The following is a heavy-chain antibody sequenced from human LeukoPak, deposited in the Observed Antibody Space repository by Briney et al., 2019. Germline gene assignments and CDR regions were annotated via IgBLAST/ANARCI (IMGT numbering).Heavy chain of an antibody. V-gene: IGHV4-39*01. J-gene: IGHJ4*02. CDR3: ARKALGGARIWGSYRYWDY. CDR2: IYYSGST. Sequence: SETLCLTCTVSGGSISSSSYYWGWIRQPPGKGLEWIGSIYYSGSTYYNPSLKSRVTISVDTSKNQFSLKLSSVTAADTAVYYCARKALGGARIWGSYRYWDYWGQGTLVTVSS. D-gene: IGHD3-16*02. CDR1: GGSISSSSYY.